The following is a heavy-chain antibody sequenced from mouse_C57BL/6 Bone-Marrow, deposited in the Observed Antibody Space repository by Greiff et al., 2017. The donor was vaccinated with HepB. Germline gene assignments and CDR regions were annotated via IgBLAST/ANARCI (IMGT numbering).Heavy chain of an antibody. CDR1: GFTFSDYG. D-gene: IGHD2-4*01. J-gene: IGHJ4*01. V-gene: IGHV5-17*01. CDR3: ARTITTYYYAMDY. Sequence: EGMLVESGGGLVKPGGSLKLSCAASGFTFSDYGMHWVRQAPEKGLEWVAYISSGSSTIYYADTVKGRFTISRDNAKNTLFLQMTSLRSEDTAMYYCARTITTYYYAMDYWGQGTSVTVSS. CDR2: ISSGSSTI.